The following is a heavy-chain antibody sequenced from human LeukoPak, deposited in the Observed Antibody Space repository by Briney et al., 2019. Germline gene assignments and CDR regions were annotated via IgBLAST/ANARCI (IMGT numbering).Heavy chain of an antibody. Sequence: GGSLRLSCAASGFTFSSYSMNWVRQAPGKGLEWVSSISSSSSYIYYADSVKGRFTISRDNAKNSLFLQMNSLRVEDTAVYYCATYLGVTAAFDIWGLGTTVTVSP. J-gene: IGHJ3*02. CDR1: GFTFSSYS. CDR3: ATYLGVTAAFDI. V-gene: IGHV3-21*04. CDR2: ISSSSSYI. D-gene: IGHD3-10*01.